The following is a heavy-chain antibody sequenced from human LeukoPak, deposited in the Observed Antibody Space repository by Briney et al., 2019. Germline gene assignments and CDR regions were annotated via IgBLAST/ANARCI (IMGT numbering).Heavy chain of an antibody. D-gene: IGHD3-9*01. V-gene: IGHV3-9*01. J-gene: IGHJ6*03. CDR1: GFTFDDYA. CDR3: AMTGQDWDYYYYTDV. CDR2: ISWNSGSI. Sequence: GGSLRLSCAASGFTFDDYAMHWVRQAPGKGLEWVSGISWNSGSIGYADSVKGRFTISRDNAKNSLYLQMNSLRAEDTALYYCAMTGQDWDYYYYTDVWGKGTTVTVSS.